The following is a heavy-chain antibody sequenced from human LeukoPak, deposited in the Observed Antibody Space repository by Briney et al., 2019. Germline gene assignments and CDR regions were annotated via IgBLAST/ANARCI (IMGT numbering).Heavy chain of an antibody. D-gene: IGHD5-18*01. Sequence: GGSLRLSCAASGFTFSNYDMHWVRQAPGKGLEWEAVISYGGSNKYYADSVKGRFTISRDNSKNTLYLQMNSLRAEDTAVYYCAKSGNSGAFDYWGQGTLVTVSS. CDR1: GFTFSNYD. J-gene: IGHJ4*02. CDR3: AKSGNSGAFDY. V-gene: IGHV3-30*18. CDR2: ISYGGSNK.